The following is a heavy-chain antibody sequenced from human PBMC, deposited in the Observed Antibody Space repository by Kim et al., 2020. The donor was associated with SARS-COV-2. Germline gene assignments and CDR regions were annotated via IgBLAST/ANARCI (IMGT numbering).Heavy chain of an antibody. J-gene: IGHJ6*02. CDR2: IYYSGST. CDR1: GGSISSYY. D-gene: IGHD6-13*01. Sequence: SETLSLTCTVSGGSISSYYWSWIRQPPGKGLEWIGYIYYSGSTNYNPSLKSRVTISVDTSKNQFSLKLSSVTAADTAVYYCARDGAAVSSYYYYGMDVWGQGTTVTVSS. V-gene: IGHV4-59*01. CDR3: ARDGAAVSSYYYYGMDV.